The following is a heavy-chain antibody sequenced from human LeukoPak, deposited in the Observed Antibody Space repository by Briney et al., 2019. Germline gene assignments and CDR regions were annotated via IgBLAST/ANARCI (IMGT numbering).Heavy chain of an antibody. CDR2: ITNSGNSK. CDR1: KFTFSSYS. V-gene: IGHV3-48*01. D-gene: IGHD3-22*01. J-gene: IGHJ4*02. CDR3: ARGDDSGYYDYFDY. Sequence: GGSLRLSCAASKFTFSSYSMNWVRQAPGKGLEWVSYITNSGNSKSYADSVKGRFTISRDFSKNTVFLHMNSLRAEDTAMYYCARGDDSGYYDYFDYWGQGALVTVSS.